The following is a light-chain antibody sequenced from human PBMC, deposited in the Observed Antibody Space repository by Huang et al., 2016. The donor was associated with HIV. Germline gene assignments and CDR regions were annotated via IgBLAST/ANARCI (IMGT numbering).Light chain of an antibody. CDR3: QQGYNIPRT. Sequence: IQMTQSPSSLSAFVGDRVTITCRASQDIGNYLNWYQQRSGEAPKLLIYSASNLQSGVPSRFSGSGSGTDFTLTTNSLQPEDFATYYCQQGYNIPRTFGGGTKVEIK. V-gene: IGKV1-39*01. J-gene: IGKJ4*01. CDR2: SAS. CDR1: QDIGNY.